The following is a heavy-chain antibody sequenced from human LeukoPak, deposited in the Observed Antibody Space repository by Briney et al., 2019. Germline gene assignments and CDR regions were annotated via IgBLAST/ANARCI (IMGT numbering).Heavy chain of an antibody. Sequence: GESLKISCEGSGYYFTNYWIGWVRQMPGNGLEWMGIIFPGDSDTKYSPSFQGRVTISVDKSISTAYLQWSSLKASDTAIYYCARPKTLGGYNYEFEFWGQGTLVTVSS. D-gene: IGHD5-18*01. J-gene: IGHJ4*02. CDR1: GYYFTNYW. CDR2: IFPGDSDT. V-gene: IGHV5-51*01. CDR3: ARPKTLGGYNYEFEF.